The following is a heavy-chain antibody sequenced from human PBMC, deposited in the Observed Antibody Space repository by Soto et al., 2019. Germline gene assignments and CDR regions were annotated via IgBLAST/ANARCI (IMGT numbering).Heavy chain of an antibody. Sequence: QVQLVQSGAEVKKHGASVKVSCKASGYTFTSYGISWVRQAPGQGLEWMGWISAYNGNTNYAQKLQGIVTMTTDTSTSTASMELSRPRSDDTAVYYCARVNYYASGSYYYYHMDVWGQGTTVTVSS. J-gene: IGHJ6*02. CDR1: GYTFTSYG. CDR3: ARVNYYASGSYYYYHMDV. D-gene: IGHD3-10*01. CDR2: ISAYNGNT. V-gene: IGHV1-18*01.